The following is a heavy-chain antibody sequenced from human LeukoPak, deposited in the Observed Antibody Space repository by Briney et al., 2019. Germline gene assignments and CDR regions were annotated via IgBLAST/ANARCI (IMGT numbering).Heavy chain of an antibody. CDR2: ISWNSGSI. Sequence: GRSLRLSCAASGFTFDDYAMHGVRQAPGKGLEWVSGISWNSGSIGYADSVKGRFTISRDNAKNSLYLQMNSLRAEDTALYYCAKDMGNLRYFDWLPRDYWGQGTLVTVSS. V-gene: IGHV3-9*01. CDR3: AKDMGNLRYFDWLPRDY. J-gene: IGHJ4*02. CDR1: GFTFDDYA. D-gene: IGHD3-9*01.